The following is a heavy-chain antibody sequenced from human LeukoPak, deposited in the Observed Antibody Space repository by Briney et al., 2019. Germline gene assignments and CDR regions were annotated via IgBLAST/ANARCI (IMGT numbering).Heavy chain of an antibody. CDR2: IRYDGSNK. CDR1: GFTFSSYG. J-gene: IGHJ1*01. Sequence: PGGSLRLSCAASGFTFSSYGMHWVRQAPGKGLEWVAFIRYDGSNKYYADSVKGRFTISRDNSKNTLYLQMNSLRAEDTAVYYCAKDLVSGRIAARSEGSYFQHWGQGTLVTVSS. V-gene: IGHV3-30*02. CDR3: AKDLVSGRIAARSEGSYFQH. D-gene: IGHD6-13*01.